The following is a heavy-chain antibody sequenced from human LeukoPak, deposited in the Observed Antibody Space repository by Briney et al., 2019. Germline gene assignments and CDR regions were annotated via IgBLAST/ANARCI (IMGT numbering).Heavy chain of an antibody. CDR3: ASRFIAAAAYDASDI. D-gene: IGHD6-13*01. CDR1: GFTVSSNY. J-gene: IGHJ3*02. Sequence: GGSLRLSCAASGFTVSSNYMSWVRQAPGKGLEWVSVIYSGGSTYYADSVKGRFTISRDNSKNTLYLQMNSLRAEDTAVYYCASRFIAAAAYDASDIWGQGTMVTVSS. V-gene: IGHV3-66*01. CDR2: IYSGGST.